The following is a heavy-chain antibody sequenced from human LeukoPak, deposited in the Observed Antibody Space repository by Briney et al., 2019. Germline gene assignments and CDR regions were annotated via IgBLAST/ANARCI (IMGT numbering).Heavy chain of an antibody. CDR1: GYTFTSYA. J-gene: IGHJ5*02. CDR3: ARAARFLSWFDP. Sequence: ASVKVSCQASGYTFTSYAISWVRQAPGQGLEWMGGIIPIFGTANYAQKFQGRVTITADESTSTAYMELSSLRSEDTAVYYCARAARFLSWFDPWGQGTLVTVSS. CDR2: IIPIFGTA. D-gene: IGHD3-3*01. V-gene: IGHV1-69*13.